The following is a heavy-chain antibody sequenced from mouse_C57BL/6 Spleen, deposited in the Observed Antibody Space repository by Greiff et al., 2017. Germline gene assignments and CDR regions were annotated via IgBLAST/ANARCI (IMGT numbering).Heavy chain of an antibody. V-gene: IGHV1-82*01. CDR1: GYAFSSSW. CDR3: ARGGLITTVVDWYFDV. J-gene: IGHJ1*03. D-gene: IGHD1-1*01. Sequence: VQLQQSGPELVKPGASVKISCKASGYAFSSSWMNWVKQRPGKGLEWIGRIYPGDGDTNYNGKFKGKATLTADKSSSTAYMQLSSLTSEDSAVYFCARGGLITTVVDWYFDVWGTGTTVTVSS. CDR2: IYPGDGDT.